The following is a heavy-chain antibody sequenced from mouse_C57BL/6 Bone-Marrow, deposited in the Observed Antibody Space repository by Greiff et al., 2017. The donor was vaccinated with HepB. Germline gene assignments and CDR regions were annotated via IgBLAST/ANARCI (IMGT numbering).Heavy chain of an antibody. CDR3: TTGITTVVAKGYFDV. Sequence: EVQLQESGAELVRPGASVKLSCTASGFNIKDDYMHWVKQRPEQGLEWIGWIDPENGDTEYASKVQGTATITADTSSNTAYLQLSSLTSEDTAVYYCTTGITTVVAKGYFDVWGTGTTVTVSS. J-gene: IGHJ1*03. CDR2: IDPENGDT. V-gene: IGHV14-4*01. D-gene: IGHD1-1*01. CDR1: GFNIKDDY.